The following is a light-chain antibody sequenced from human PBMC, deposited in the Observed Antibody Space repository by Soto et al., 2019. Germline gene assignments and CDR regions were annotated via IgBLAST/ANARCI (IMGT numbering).Light chain of an antibody. J-gene: IGLJ1*01. V-gene: IGLV2-14*01. CDR1: SSDVGGHNY. CDR3: SSYTNYNTLDV. Sequence: QSVLTQPASVSGSPGQSITISCTGTSSDVGGHNYVSWYQQHPGKAPQLIIYEVSNRPSGVSYRFSGSKSGNTASLTISGLQAEDEADYYCSSYTNYNTLDVFGTGTKVTVL. CDR2: EVS.